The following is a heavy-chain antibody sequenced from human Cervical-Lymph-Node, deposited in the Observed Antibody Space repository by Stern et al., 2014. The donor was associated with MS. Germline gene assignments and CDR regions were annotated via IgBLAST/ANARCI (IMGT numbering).Heavy chain of an antibody. CDR3: ASQWVADGLKY. CDR2: IYTSGST. J-gene: IGHJ3*01. CDR1: GASVSRGSYY. V-gene: IGHV4-61*02. D-gene: IGHD6-19*01. Sequence: QVQLQESGPGLVKPSETLSLSCTVSGASVSRGSYYWTWIRQPAGKGLEWIGYIYTSGSTSYDPSLKSRVTISLDTSKNQFSLKLTSVTAADTAMYYCASQWVADGLKYWGHGAMVIVSS.